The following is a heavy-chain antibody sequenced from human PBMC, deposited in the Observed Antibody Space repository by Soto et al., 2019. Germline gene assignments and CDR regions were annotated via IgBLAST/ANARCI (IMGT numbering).Heavy chain of an antibody. Sequence: QVQLVESGGGVVQPGRSLRLSCAASGFTFSSYAMHWVRQAPGKGLEWVAVISYDGSNKYYADSVKGRFTISRDNSKNPVYLQMNSLRAEDPAVYYWAGGAGHNLVDPLGQGTLVTVSS. CDR2: ISYDGSNK. V-gene: IGHV3-30-3*01. D-gene: IGHD1-1*01. CDR3: AGGAGHNLVDP. J-gene: IGHJ5*02. CDR1: GFTFSSYA.